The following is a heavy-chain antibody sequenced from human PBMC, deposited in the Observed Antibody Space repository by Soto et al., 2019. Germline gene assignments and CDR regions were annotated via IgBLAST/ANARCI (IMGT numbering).Heavy chain of an antibody. CDR3: AKDLVTTYYYYMDV. CDR2: ISGSGGST. D-gene: IGHD4-17*01. Sequence: GGSLRLSCAASEFTFRSYAMSWVRQAPGKGLEWVSAISGSGGSTYYADSVKGRFTISRDNSKNTLYLQMNSLRAEDTAVYYCAKDLVTTYYYYMDVWGKGTTVTVSS. V-gene: IGHV3-23*01. J-gene: IGHJ6*03. CDR1: EFTFRSYA.